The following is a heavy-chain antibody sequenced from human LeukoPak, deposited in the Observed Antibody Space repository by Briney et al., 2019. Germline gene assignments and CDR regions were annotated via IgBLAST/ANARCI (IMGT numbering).Heavy chain of an antibody. CDR1: GFIFSNYW. CDR2: INQDESEK. J-gene: IGHJ4*02. V-gene: IGHV3-7*01. D-gene: IGHD3-3*01. Sequence: GGSLRLSCAASGFIFSNYWISWGRQAPGEGLEWVANINQDESEKSYVDSVKGRFTISRDNAKNSLYMQMNSLRAEDTAVYSCARVGYTAYDFPDWGQGTLVTVSS. CDR3: ARVGYTAYDFPD.